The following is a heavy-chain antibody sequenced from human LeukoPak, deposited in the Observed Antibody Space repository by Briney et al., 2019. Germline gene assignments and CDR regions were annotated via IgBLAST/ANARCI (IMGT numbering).Heavy chain of an antibody. D-gene: IGHD3/OR15-3a*01. CDR1: GGSISSYY. V-gene: IGHV4-59*01. CDR2: IYYSGST. CDR3: ARLTGLGYYYYGMDV. J-gene: IGHJ6*02. Sequence: NPSETLSLTCTVSGGSISSYYWSWIRQPPGKGLEWIGYIYYSGSTNYNPSLKSRVTISVDTSKNQFSLKLSSVTAADTAVYYCARLTGLGYYYYGMDVWGQGTTVTVSS.